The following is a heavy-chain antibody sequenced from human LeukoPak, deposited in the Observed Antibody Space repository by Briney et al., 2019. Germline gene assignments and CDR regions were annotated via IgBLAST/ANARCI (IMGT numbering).Heavy chain of an antibody. Sequence: GASVKVSCKASGYTCTSYGISWVRQAPGQGLEWMGWISAYNGNTNYAQKLQGRVTMTTDTSTSTAYMELRSLRSDDTAVYYCARDHCTNGVCYNWFDPWGQGTLVTVSS. J-gene: IGHJ5*02. CDR2: ISAYNGNT. D-gene: IGHD2-8*01. V-gene: IGHV1-18*01. CDR1: GYTCTSYG. CDR3: ARDHCTNGVCYNWFDP.